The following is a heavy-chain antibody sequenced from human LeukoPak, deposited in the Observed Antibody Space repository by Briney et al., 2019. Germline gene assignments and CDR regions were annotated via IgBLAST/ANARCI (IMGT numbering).Heavy chain of an antibody. CDR3: ARDYAYAFDI. CDR1: GFTFSSYG. V-gene: IGHV3-48*01. CDR2: ISTSGSTI. D-gene: IGHD4-17*01. Sequence: GGSLTLPCAASGFTFSSYGMHWVRQAPGKGLEWVSYISTSGSTIYYADSVKGRFTISRGNAKNSLFLQMNSLRGEDTAVYYCARDYAYAFDIWGQRTLVTVSS. J-gene: IGHJ3*02.